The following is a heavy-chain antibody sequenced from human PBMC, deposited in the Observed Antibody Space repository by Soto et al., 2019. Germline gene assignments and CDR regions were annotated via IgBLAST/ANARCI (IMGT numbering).Heavy chain of an antibody. CDR3: AAPRDEYGSGVSWFTYGMDI. CDR2: LDGAGGST. D-gene: IGHD3-10*01. CDR1: GFTFSDYA. J-gene: IGHJ6*02. Sequence: GGSLRLSCLASGFTFSDYAMTWVRHVPGRGLEWVASLDGAGGSTYYADSVRGRFTISRDNSQNTLFLQMKRLTVDDTAIYYCAAPRDEYGSGVSWFTYGMDIWGQGTTVTVS. V-gene: IGHV3-23*01.